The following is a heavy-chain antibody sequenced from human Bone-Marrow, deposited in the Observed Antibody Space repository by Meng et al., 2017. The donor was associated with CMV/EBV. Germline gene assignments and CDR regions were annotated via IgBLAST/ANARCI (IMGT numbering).Heavy chain of an antibody. CDR3: AKDCAGDSYGCSLPAY. CDR2: ISSSSSYI. V-gene: IGHV3-21*04. CDR1: GFTFSSYS. Sequence: GGSLRLSCAASGFTFSSYSMNWVRQAPGKGLEWVSSISSSSSYIYYADSVKGRFTISRDNAKNSLYLQMNSLRAEDTAVYYCAKDCAGDSYGCSLPAYWGQGTLVTVSS. D-gene: IGHD5-18*01. J-gene: IGHJ4*02.